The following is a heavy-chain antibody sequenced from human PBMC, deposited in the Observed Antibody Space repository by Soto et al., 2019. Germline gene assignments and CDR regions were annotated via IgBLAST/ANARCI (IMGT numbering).Heavy chain of an antibody. CDR2: ISGSATTI. CDR1: GFTFSSHT. V-gene: IGHV3-48*02. J-gene: IGHJ4*02. CDR3: AREYYGGPGY. Sequence: EVQLVESGGGLVQPGGSLRLSCAASGFTFSSHTMSWVRQAPGKGLEWLSCISGSATTIYYADSVKGRFTISRDNAKNSLYLEINSLRDEDTAVYYCAREYYGGPGYWGQVTLVTVSS. D-gene: IGHD4-17*01.